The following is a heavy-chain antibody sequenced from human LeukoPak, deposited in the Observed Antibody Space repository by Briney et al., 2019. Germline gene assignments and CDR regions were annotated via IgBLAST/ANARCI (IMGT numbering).Heavy chain of an antibody. Sequence: PGGSLRLSCAASGFTFSSYIMNWVRQAPGMGLEWVSSISSSSTYIYYADSVKGRVTISRDNTKNSLYLQMNSLRAEDTAVYYCARFQGAHYWGQGTLVTVSS. V-gene: IGHV3-21*01. CDR1: GFTFSSYI. CDR3: ARFQGAHY. J-gene: IGHJ4*02. D-gene: IGHD4/OR15-4a*01. CDR2: ISSSSTYI.